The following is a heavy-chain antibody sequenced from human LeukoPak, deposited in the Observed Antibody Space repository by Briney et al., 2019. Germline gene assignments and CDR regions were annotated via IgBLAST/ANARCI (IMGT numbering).Heavy chain of an antibody. CDR3: ARFVVVVAASDY. Sequence: GSLRLSCAASGFTFSSYSMNWVRQAPGKGLEWVSSTSSSSSYIYYADSVKGRFTISRDNAKNSLYLQMNSLRAEDTAVYYCARFVVVVAASDYWGQGTLVTVSS. CDR2: TSSSSSYI. V-gene: IGHV3-21*01. CDR1: GFTFSSYS. J-gene: IGHJ4*02. D-gene: IGHD2-15*01.